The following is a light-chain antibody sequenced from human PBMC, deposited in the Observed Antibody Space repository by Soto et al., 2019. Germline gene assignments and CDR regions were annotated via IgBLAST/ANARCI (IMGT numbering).Light chain of an antibody. CDR3: SSYGGRDNLVI. CDR2: EVY. J-gene: IGLJ2*01. CDR1: SSDVGGYNY. Sequence: QSALTQPPSASGSPGQSVTISCTGTSSDVGGYNYVSWYQQHPGKAPKLIISEVYKRPSGVPDRFSGSKSGNTASLTVSGLQPEDEADYYCSSYGGRDNLVIFGGGTKVTVL. V-gene: IGLV2-8*01.